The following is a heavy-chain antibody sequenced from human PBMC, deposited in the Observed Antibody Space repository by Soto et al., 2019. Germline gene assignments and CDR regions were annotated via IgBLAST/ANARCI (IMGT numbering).Heavy chain of an antibody. CDR1: GGSISSSNW. J-gene: IGHJ3*02. CDR3: ARDGGYCSGGSCPWGAFDI. CDR2: IYHSGST. Sequence: QVQLQESGPGLVKPSGTLSLTCAVSGGSISSSNWWSWVRQPPGKGLEWIGEIYHSGSTNYNPSLKSRVTISVDKSKNQFSLKLSSVTAADTAVYYCARDGGYCSGGSCPWGAFDIWGQGTMVTVSS. D-gene: IGHD2-15*01. V-gene: IGHV4-4*02.